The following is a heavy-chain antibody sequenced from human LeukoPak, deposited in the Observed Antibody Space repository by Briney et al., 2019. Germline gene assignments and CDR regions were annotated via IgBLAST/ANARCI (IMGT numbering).Heavy chain of an antibody. CDR3: ARGAPFNSRHPYDY. CDR1: GYTFTSYD. V-gene: IGHV1-8*01. CDR2: MNPNSGNT. D-gene: IGHD2/OR15-2a*01. Sequence: ASEKVSCKASGYTFTSYDINWVRQATGQGLEWMGWMNPNSGNTGYAQKFQGRVTMTRNTSISTAYMELSSLRSEDTAVYYCARGAPFNSRHPYDYWGQGTLVTVSS. J-gene: IGHJ4*02.